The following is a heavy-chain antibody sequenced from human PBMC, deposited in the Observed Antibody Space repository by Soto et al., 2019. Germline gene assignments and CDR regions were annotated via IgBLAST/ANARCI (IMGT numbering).Heavy chain of an antibody. V-gene: IGHV3-48*02. CDR3: ARDSMGEIVATLELQGHPEPTCMDV. J-gene: IGHJ6*02. CDR1: GFTFSSYS. CDR2: ISSSSSTI. D-gene: IGHD5-12*01. Sequence: GGSLRLSCAASGFTFSSYSMNWVRQAPGKGLEWVSYISSSSSTIYYADSVKGRFTISRDNAKNSLYLQMNSLRDEDTAVYYCARDSMGEIVATLELQGHPEPTCMDVWGQGTTVTVSS.